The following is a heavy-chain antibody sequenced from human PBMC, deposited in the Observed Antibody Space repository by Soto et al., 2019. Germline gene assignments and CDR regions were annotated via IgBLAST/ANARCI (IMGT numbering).Heavy chain of an antibody. D-gene: IGHD1-26*01. J-gene: IGHJ6*02. CDR1: GYTFTGYY. CDR3: ARGAGATTHYYYYYGMDV. Sequence: ASVKVSCKASGYTFTGYYMHWVRQAPGQGLEWMGWVNPNSGGTNYAQKFQGWVTMTRDTSISTAYMELSRLRSDDTALYYCARGAGATTHYYYYYGMDVWGQGTTVTVSS. CDR2: VNPNSGGT. V-gene: IGHV1-2*04.